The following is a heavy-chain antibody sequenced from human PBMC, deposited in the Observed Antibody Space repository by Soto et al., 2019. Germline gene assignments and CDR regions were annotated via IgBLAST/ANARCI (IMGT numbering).Heavy chain of an antibody. Sequence: SVKVSCKASGGTFSSYAISWVRQAPGQGLEWMGGIIPIFGTANYAQKFQGRVTITADESTSTAYMELSSLRSEDTAVYYCARGPPMVRGVMQPTFFDYWGQGTLVTVSS. D-gene: IGHD3-10*01. J-gene: IGHJ4*02. CDR3: ARGPPMVRGVMQPTFFDY. CDR2: IIPIFGTA. V-gene: IGHV1-69*13. CDR1: GGTFSSYA.